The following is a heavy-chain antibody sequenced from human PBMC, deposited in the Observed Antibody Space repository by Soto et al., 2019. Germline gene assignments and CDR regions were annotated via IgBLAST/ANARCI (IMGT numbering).Heavy chain of an antibody. Sequence: QVQLVQSGAEVKKPGASVRVSCKASGYTFTSYGVSWVRQAPGQGLEWMGWISAYNGNTKYAQKLQGRLTMTTATTTSTTYLELGSLRSDDTAMYYCARDPAPPGDTAPKFDYWGQGTLVTVSS. V-gene: IGHV1-18*04. J-gene: IGHJ4*02. D-gene: IGHD5-18*01. CDR3: ARDPAPPGDTAPKFDY. CDR2: ISAYNGNT. CDR1: GYTFTSYG.